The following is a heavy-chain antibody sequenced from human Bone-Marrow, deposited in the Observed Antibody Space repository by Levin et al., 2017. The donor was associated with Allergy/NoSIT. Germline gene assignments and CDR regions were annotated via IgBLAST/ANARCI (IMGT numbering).Heavy chain of an antibody. CDR1: GGSISSGDW. D-gene: IGHD2-8*02. V-gene: IGHV4-4*02. CDR2: IYHLGNT. J-gene: IGHJ4*02. CDR3: ARDPANTGRFDS. Sequence: SETLSLTCTVSGGSISSGDWWTWVRQAPGMGLEWIGEIYHLGNTNYNPSLKIRVAIQLDESKNQFSLKLTSVTAADTALYYCARDPANTGRFDSWGQGTLVTVSS.